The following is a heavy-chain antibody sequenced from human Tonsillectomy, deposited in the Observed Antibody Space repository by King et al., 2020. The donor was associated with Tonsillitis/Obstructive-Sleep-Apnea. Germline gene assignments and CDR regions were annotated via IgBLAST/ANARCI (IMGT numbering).Heavy chain of an antibody. J-gene: IGHJ3*01. CDR2: IYASGST. D-gene: IGHD2-21*02. Sequence: WIRQPPGKGLEWIVYIYASGSTHYNPSLKSRVTISVDPSKNQFSLRLSSVTAADTAVYYCATGDSGVWDFHVWGQGTMVTVSS. V-gene: IGHV4-59*01. CDR3: ATGDSGVWDFHV.